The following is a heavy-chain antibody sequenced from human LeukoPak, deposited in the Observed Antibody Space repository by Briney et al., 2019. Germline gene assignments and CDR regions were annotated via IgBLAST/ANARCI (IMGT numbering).Heavy chain of an antibody. CDR2: IYPGDSDT. D-gene: IGHD3-10*01. Sequence: GESLKISCKGSGYRFSSYWIAWARQMPGKGLEWMGTIYPGDSDTRYSPSFQGQVTISADKSISTAYLQWSSLKASDAAMYYCASLYYGSGSLQYFQHWGQGTLVTVSS. V-gene: IGHV5-51*01. J-gene: IGHJ1*01. CDR3: ASLYYGSGSLQYFQH. CDR1: GYRFSSYW.